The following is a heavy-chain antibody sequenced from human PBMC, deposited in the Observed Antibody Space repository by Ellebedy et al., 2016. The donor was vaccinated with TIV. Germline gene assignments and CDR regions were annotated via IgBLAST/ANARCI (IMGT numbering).Heavy chain of an antibody. CDR2: IYYSGST. CDR1: GGSIGSSTYY. CDR3: ARSPDYDDYGMDV. V-gene: IGHV4-39*07. Sequence: MPSETLSLTCTLSGGSIGSSTYYWGWIRQHPGKGLERIGSIYYSGSTYYNPSLKSRVTISVDKSKNQFSLKLSSVTAADTAVYYCARSPDYDDYGMDVWGQGTTVTVSS. J-gene: IGHJ6*02. D-gene: IGHD4-17*01.